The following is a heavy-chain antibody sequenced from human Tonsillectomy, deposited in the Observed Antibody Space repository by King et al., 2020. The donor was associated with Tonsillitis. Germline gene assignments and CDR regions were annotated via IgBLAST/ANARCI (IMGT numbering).Heavy chain of an antibody. J-gene: IGHJ4*02. CDR3: AYDSSGYFYSGFDY. CDR1: EFTFSSYW. Sequence: VQLVESGGALVQPGGSLRLSCAASEFTFSSYWMNWVRQAPGKGLEWVANIKQDGSEKYYVDSVKGRFTISRDNAKNSLYLQMNSLRAEDTAVYYCAYDSSGYFYSGFDYWGPGTLVTVSS. D-gene: IGHD3-22*01. CDR2: IKQDGSEK. V-gene: IGHV3-7*01.